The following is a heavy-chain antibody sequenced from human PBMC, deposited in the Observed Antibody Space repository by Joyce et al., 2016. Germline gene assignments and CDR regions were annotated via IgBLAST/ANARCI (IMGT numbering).Heavy chain of an antibody. Sequence: QVQLVQSGAEVKKPGASVTVSCKASGYTFTDYYMHWVRQAPGQGREWMGWINPDSGGTNNAQKFQGRVTMTRDTSINIAYMELNSLKSDDTAVYYCARGCSSTSCFHSIFDYWGQGTLVTVSS. CDR3: ARGCSSTSCFHSIFDY. J-gene: IGHJ4*02. V-gene: IGHV1-2*02. CDR1: GYTFTDYY. D-gene: IGHD2-2*01. CDR2: INPDSGGT.